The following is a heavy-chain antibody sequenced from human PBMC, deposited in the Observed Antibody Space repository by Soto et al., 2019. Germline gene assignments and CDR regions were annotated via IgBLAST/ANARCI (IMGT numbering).Heavy chain of an antibody. V-gene: IGHV3-21*01. CDR3: AREGLLGSPLHMDV. J-gene: IGHJ6*02. CDR2: ISSSSIHI. CDR1: GFPLSPYS. D-gene: IGHD1-26*01. Sequence: EVQLVESGGGLVKPGGSLRLSCATSGFPLSPYSMNWVRQAPGKGLEWVSSISSSSIHIYYADSVKGRFTISRDNARNSLFLQMNSLRAEDTAVYYCAREGLLGSPLHMDVWGQGTTVTVSS.